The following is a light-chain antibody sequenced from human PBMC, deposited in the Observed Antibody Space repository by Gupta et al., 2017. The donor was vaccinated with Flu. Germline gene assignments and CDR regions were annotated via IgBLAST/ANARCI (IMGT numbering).Light chain of an antibody. CDR1: QSVSSY. CDR3: QQQNNSHPLYT. J-gene: IGKJ2*01. Sequence: EIVLTQSPATLSLSPGERATLSCRASQSVSSYLAWYQQKPGQAPRLLIYDASNRATGIRARFRFSGGGTDFNLTITIRDPEDFEVDYCQQQNNSHPLYTFGQGTKVEIK. CDR2: DAS. V-gene: IGKV3-11*01.